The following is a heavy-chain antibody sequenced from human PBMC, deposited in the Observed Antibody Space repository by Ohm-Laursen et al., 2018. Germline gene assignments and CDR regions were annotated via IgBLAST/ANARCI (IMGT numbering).Heavy chain of an antibody. CDR3: ARVVRYYYYGMDV. Sequence: SDTLSFTCTVSAGTISSYYWSRIRQPTGQGLKWIGNIYYSGSTNYNPSLKSRVTISVDTSKNQFSLKLSSVTAADTAVYYCARVVRYYYYGMDVWGQGTTVTVSS. CDR2: IYYSGST. CDR1: AGTISSYY. D-gene: IGHD2-15*01. V-gene: IGHV4-59*07. J-gene: IGHJ6*02.